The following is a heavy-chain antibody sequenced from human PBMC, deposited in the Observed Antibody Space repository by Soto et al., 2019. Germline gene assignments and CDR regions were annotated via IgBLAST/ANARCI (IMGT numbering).Heavy chain of an antibody. CDR3: AAEEIRYFDWFDY. Sequence: SVKVSCKASGFTFTSSAVQWVRQARGQRLEWIGWIVVGSGNTNYAQKFQERVTITRDMSTSTAYMELSSLRSEDTAVYYCAAEEIRYFDWFDYWGQGTLVTVSS. V-gene: IGHV1-58*01. CDR1: GFTFTSSA. J-gene: IGHJ4*02. CDR2: IVVGSGNT. D-gene: IGHD3-9*01.